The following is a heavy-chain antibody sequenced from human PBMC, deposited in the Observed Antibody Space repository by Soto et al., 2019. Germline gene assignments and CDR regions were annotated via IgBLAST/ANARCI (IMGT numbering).Heavy chain of an antibody. J-gene: IGHJ5*02. D-gene: IGHD7-27*01. CDR2: ISGSGGST. CDR1: GFTFSSYA. V-gene: IGHV3-23*01. CDR3: AKKLFFEGFAELGVQQSFRTRRSSDP. Sequence: GGSLRLSCAASGFTFSSYAMSWVRQAPGKGLEWVSAISGSGGSTYYADSVKGRFTISRDNSKNTLYLQMNSLRAEDTAVYYFAKKLFFEGFAELGVQQSFRTRRSSDP.